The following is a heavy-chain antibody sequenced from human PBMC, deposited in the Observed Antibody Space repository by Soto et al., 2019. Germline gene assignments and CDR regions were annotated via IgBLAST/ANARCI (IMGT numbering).Heavy chain of an antibody. CDR2: NIPMFDIA. D-gene: IGHD6-13*01. J-gene: IGHJ3*02. V-gene: IGHV1-69*02. Sequence: QVQLVQSGVEVKKPGSSVKVSCKAAGGSFSIYTVFWVRQAPGQGLEWMGRNIPMFDIANYAQNFQGRVTFNAENVTDTVYMEMLNLRSDATAVYYCTLGSWSAEDFDSWGQGALVTVSS. CDR3: TLGSWSAEDFDS. CDR1: GGSFSIYT.